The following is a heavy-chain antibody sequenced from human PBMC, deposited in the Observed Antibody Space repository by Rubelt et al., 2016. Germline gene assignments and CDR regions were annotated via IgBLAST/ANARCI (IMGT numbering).Heavy chain of an antibody. CDR2: MNPNSGNT. V-gene: IGHV1-8*01. D-gene: IGHD3-10*01. CDR3: ARGGGMVRQRNWFDP. J-gene: IGHJ5*02. Sequence: RGLEWMGWMNPNSGNTGYAQKFQGRVTMTRNTSISTAYMELRSLRSEDTAVYYCARGGGMVRQRNWFDPWGQGTLVTVSS.